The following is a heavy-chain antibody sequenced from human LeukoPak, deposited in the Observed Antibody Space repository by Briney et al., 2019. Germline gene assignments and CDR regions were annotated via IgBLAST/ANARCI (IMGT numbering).Heavy chain of an antibody. Sequence: SETLSLTCTVSGYSISSGYYWGWIRQPPGKGLEWIGSIYHSGSTYYNPSLKSRVTISVDTSKNQFSLKLSSVTAADTAVYYCARGATVIVEWGQGTLVTVSS. J-gene: IGHJ4*02. D-gene: IGHD3-22*01. CDR2: IYHSGST. CDR3: ARGATVIVE. V-gene: IGHV4-38-2*02. CDR1: GYSISSGYY.